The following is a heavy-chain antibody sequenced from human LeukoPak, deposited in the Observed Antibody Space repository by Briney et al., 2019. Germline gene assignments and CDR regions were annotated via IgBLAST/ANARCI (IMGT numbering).Heavy chain of an antibody. Sequence: GESLKISCPGSAYRFTSYGIALVPQMPGKGLEWMGIIYPGGSDTRYSPSFQGQVAISADKSISTTYLQCNSLKGSDTAMYYSARHMTILRGVTQFDYWAQGTLVTVSS. CDR2: IYPGGSDT. CDR3: ARHMTILRGVTQFDY. D-gene: IGHD3-3*01. J-gene: IGHJ4*02. CDR1: AYRFTSYG. V-gene: IGHV5-51*01.